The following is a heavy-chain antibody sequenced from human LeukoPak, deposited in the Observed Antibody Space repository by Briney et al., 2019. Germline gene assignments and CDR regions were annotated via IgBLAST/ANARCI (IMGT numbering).Heavy chain of an antibody. CDR2: IIPIFGTA. CDR3: ARQDYGGYGLHTEY. J-gene: IGHJ4*02. D-gene: IGHD5-12*01. Sequence: EASVKVSCKASGGTFSSYAISWVRQAPGQGLEWMGGIIPIFGTANYAQKFQGRVTITADESTSTAYMELSSLRSEDTAVYYCARQDYGGYGLHTEYWGQGTLVTVSS. CDR1: GGTFSSYA. V-gene: IGHV1-69*01.